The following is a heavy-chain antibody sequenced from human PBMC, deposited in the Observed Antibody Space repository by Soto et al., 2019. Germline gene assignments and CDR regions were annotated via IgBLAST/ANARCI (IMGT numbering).Heavy chain of an antibody. CDR2: INHSGST. CDR1: GGSFSGYY. D-gene: IGHD2-15*01. J-gene: IGHJ3*02. Sequence: SETLSLTCAVYGGSFSGYYWSWIRQPLGKGLEWIGEINHSGSTNYNPSLKSRVTISVDTSKNQFSLKLSSVTAADTAVYYCARESWEIVTFDIWGQGTMVTVSS. V-gene: IGHV4-34*01. CDR3: ARESWEIVTFDI.